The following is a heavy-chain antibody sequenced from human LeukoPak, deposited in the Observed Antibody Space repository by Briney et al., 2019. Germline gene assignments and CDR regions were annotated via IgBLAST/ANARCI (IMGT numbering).Heavy chain of an antibody. D-gene: IGHD2-15*01. CDR1: GFSFGDYA. CDR2: IRSNAYGGTT. J-gene: IGHJ4*02. V-gene: IGHV3-49*04. CDR3: TRGTSYCSGATCYSFGYFDF. Sequence: PGGSLRLSCTASGFSFGDYAMTWVRQAPGKGLEWVSFIRSNAYGGTTEYAASVKGRFTISRDDSKSIAYLQMNSLKPEDTAVYYCTRGTSYCSGATCYSFGYFDFWGQGALVTVSS.